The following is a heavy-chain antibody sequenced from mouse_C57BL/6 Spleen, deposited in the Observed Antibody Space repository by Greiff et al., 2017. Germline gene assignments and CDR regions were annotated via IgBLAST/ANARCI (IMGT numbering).Heavy chain of an antibody. CDR3: ARGRRDTGSYAMDY. CDR1: GYTFTSYW. D-gene: IGHD3-3*01. Sequence: QVQLQQPGAELVKPGASVKLSCKASGYTFTSYWMQWVKQRPGQGLEWIGEIDPSDSYTNYNQKFKGKATLTVDTSSSTAYMQLSSLTSEDAAVYYCARGRRDTGSYAMDYGGQGTSVTVSS. V-gene: IGHV1-50*01. CDR2: IDPSDSYT. J-gene: IGHJ4*01.